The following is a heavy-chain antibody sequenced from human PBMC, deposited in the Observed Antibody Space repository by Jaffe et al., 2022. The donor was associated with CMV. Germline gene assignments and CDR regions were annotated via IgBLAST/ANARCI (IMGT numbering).Heavy chain of an antibody. CDR3: ARDRGDYYGSGSYYRRYYYYGMDV. J-gene: IGHJ6*02. V-gene: IGHV1-46*01. Sequence: QVQLVQSGAEVKKPGASVKVSCKASGYTFTSYYMHWVRQAPGQGLEWMGIINPSGGSTSYAQKFQGRVTMTRDTSTSTVYMELSSLRSEDTAVYYCARDRGDYYGSGSYYRRYYYYGMDVWGQGTTVTVSS. CDR2: INPSGGST. D-gene: IGHD3-10*01. CDR1: GYTFTSYY.